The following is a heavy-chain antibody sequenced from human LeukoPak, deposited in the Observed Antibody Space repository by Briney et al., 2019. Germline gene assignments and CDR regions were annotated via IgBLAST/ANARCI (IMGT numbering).Heavy chain of an antibody. J-gene: IGHJ4*02. CDR1: GGSFSGYY. Sequence: KPSETLSLTCAVYGGSFSGYYWSWIRQPPGKGLEWIGEINHSGSTNYNPSLKSRVTISVDTSKNQFSLKLSSVTAADTAVYYCARKVLVGATTIDYWGQGTLVTVSS. CDR3: ARKVLVGATTIDY. CDR2: INHSGST. D-gene: IGHD1-26*01. V-gene: IGHV4-34*01.